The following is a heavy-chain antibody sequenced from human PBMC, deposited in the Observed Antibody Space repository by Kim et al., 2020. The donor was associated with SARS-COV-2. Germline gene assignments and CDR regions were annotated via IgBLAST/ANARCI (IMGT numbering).Heavy chain of an antibody. CDR3: ARAGVYDSSGYFPDY. CDR2: ISGTGSYT. CDR1: GFTFGDHY. V-gene: IGHV3-11*05. Sequence: GGSLRLSCVASGFTFGDHYMSWIRQAPGKGLEWVSYISGTGSYTNHADSLKGRLTISRDNAKKSLYLDMNDLRADDTAVYYCARAGVYDSSGYFPDYWGQGTLVTVSS. J-gene: IGHJ4*02. D-gene: IGHD3-22*01.